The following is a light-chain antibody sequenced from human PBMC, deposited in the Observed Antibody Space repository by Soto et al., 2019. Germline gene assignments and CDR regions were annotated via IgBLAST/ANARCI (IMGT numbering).Light chain of an antibody. J-gene: IGLJ3*02. V-gene: IGLV2-14*01. CDR3: SSYTTSNTWV. CDR1: SSDVGAYDY. CDR2: EIS. Sequence: QSALTQPASVYGSPVQSITISCIGTSSDVGAYDYVSWYQQHPGKAPKFMLYEISNRPSGLYNRFSGSKSGNTAPLTISGLQAEGEADYYCSSYTTSNTWVFGGGTKLTVL.